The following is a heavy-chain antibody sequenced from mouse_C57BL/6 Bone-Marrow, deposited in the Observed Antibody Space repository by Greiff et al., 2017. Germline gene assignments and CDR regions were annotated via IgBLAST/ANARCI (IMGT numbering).Heavy chain of an antibody. CDR1: GYTFTSYG. CDR2: IYPRCGNT. V-gene: IGHV1-81*01. J-gene: IGHJ2*01. D-gene: IGHD2-4*01. CDR3: AIDDYDGVYFDY. Sequence: VQLQQSGAELARPGASVKLSCKASGYTFTSYGISWVKQRTGQGLEWIGEIYPRCGNTYYNEKFKGKATLTAAKSSSKAYMELRSLTSEDSAVYFCAIDDYDGVYFDYWGQGTTLTVSS.